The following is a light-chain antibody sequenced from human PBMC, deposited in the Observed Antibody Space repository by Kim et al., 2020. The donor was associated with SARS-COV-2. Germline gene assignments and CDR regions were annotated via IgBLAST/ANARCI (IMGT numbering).Light chain of an antibody. CDR3: CSYSSSDTYV. CDR1: SSDIGRYNY. Sequence: QSALTQPASVSGSPGQSITISCTGTSSDIGRYNYVSWYQQHLGKAPKVVIYGVTSRPSGVSDRFSGSKSDNTASLTISGLQPEDEADYYCCSYSSSDTYVFGTGTKVTVL. CDR2: GVT. V-gene: IGLV2-14*01. J-gene: IGLJ1*01.